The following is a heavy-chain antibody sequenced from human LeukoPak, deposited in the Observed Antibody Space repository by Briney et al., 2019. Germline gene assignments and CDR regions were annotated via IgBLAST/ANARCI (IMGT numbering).Heavy chain of an antibody. Sequence: SSETLSLTCTVSGGFISSYYWSWIRQPPGKGLEWLGYIYYSGSTNYSPSLKSRVTISVHTSKNQFSLKLSSVTAADTAVYFCARVREDYYDSSGYFHCHFDYWGQGTLVTVSS. V-gene: IGHV4-59*01. J-gene: IGHJ4*02. CDR1: GGFISSYY. CDR2: IYYSGST. D-gene: IGHD3-22*01. CDR3: ARVREDYYDSSGYFHCHFDY.